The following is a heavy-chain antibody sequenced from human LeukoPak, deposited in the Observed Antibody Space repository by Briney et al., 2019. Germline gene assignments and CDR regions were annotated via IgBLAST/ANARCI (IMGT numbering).Heavy chain of an antibody. Sequence: GGSLRLSCAASGFTFSDYSMNWVRQAPGKGLEWISYIGISSGNTKYADSVKGRFTISGDNAKSSLYLQMNSLRVEDTAVYYCARDYNYAFDNWGQGTLVTVSS. CDR1: GFTFSDYS. J-gene: IGHJ4*02. V-gene: IGHV3-48*04. CDR2: IGISSGNT. CDR3: ARDYNYAFDN. D-gene: IGHD1-1*01.